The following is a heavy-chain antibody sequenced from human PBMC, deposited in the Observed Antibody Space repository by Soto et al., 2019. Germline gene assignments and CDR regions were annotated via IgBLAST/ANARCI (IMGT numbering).Heavy chain of an antibody. D-gene: IGHD2-15*01. J-gene: IGHJ4*02. V-gene: IGHV4-59*01. CDR2: IYYSGST. Sequence: SETLSLNGTVSGGSISSYYWSWIRQPPGKGLEWIGYIYYSGSTNYNPSLKSRVTISVDTSKNQFSLKLSSVTAADTAVYYCASSLLLGYCSGGSCPFDYWGQGTLVTVSS. CDR1: GGSISSYY. CDR3: ASSLLLGYCSGGSCPFDY.